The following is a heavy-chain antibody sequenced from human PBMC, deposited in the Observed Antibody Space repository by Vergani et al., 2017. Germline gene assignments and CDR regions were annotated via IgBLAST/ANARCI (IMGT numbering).Heavy chain of an antibody. Sequence: QVQLVQSGAEVKKPGSSVKVSCKASGGTFSSYAISWVRQAPGQGLEWMGGIIPIFGTANYAQKFQGRVTITADESTSTAYMELSSLRSEDTAVYYCASRAGDYDILTVYSPFDYWGQGTLVTVSS. J-gene: IGHJ4*02. CDR1: GGTFSSYA. CDR3: ASRAGDYDILTVYSPFDY. D-gene: IGHD3-9*01. CDR2: IIPIFGTA. V-gene: IGHV1-69*12.